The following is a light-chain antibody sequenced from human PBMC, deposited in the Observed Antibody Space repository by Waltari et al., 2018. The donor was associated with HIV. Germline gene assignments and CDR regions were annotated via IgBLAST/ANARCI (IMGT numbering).Light chain of an antibody. Sequence: DIQMTQSPSSLSASVGDRVTITCRASQSVSSYLNWFQQKPGKSPKLLIYGASILHDGVPSRFACSGSGTAFTLTISTLQPEDFATYYCQQTYTAPRSFGQGTKLEIK. CDR2: GAS. V-gene: IGKV1-39*01. CDR1: QSVSSY. J-gene: IGKJ2*01. CDR3: QQTYTAPRS.